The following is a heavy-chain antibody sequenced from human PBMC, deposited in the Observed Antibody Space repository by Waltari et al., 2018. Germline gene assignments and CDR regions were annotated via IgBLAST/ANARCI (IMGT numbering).Heavy chain of an antibody. Sequence: QVQLQESGPGLVKPSETLSLTCAVSGYSISSGYYWGWIRQPPGKGLEWIGSIYHSGSTYYNPSSKGGFTISVDTSKNQFSRKLGSVTAADTAVDYCARDLVRGDCLGEGYMDVWGKGTTVTVSS. V-gene: IGHV4-38-2*02. CDR1: GYSISSGYY. J-gene: IGHJ6*03. D-gene: IGHD3-10*01. CDR2: IYHSGST. CDR3: ARDLVRGDCLGEGYMDV.